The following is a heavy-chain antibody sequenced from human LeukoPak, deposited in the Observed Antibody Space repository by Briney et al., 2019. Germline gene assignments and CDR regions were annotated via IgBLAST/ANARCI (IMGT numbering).Heavy chain of an antibody. Sequence: GESLKISCKGSAYTFTSYWITCVRQLPGKGLEWMGRIDPGDSYTNYSPSFQGHVTISADKSINTAYLQWSSLKASDTAMFYCAFSMGTQKLQHWGQGTLVTVSS. V-gene: IGHV5-10-1*01. CDR1: AYTFTSYW. D-gene: IGHD3-3*02. J-gene: IGHJ1*01. CDR2: IDPGDSYT. CDR3: AFSMGTQKLQH.